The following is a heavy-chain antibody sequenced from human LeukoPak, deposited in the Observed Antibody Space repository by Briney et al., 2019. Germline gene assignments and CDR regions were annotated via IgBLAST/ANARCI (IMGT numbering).Heavy chain of an antibody. V-gene: IGHV4-38-2*02. Sequence: SETLSLTCTVSGYSISSGYYWGWIRQPPGKGLEWIGSIYHSGSTYYNPSLKSRVTISVDTSKNQFSLKLSSVTAADTAVYYCAREEGSITIFGVVLYYYMDVWGKGTTVTVSS. CDR3: AREEGSITIFGVVLYYYMDV. CDR2: IYHSGST. CDR1: GYSISSGYY. J-gene: IGHJ6*03. D-gene: IGHD3-3*01.